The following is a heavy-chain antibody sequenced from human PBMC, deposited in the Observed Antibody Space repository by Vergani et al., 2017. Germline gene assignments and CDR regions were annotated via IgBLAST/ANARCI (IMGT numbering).Heavy chain of an antibody. D-gene: IGHD6-6*01. V-gene: IGHV5-51*01. Sequence: EVQLVQSGAEVKKPGESLKISCKGSGYSFTSYWIGWVRQIPGKGLEWMGILYPGNSDTRYSPSVQGQVTISADKSISTAYLQWSSLKASDTARYYCARFQYSSSSLDYWGQGTLVTVSS. CDR2: LYPGNSDT. CDR1: GYSFTSYW. CDR3: ARFQYSSSSLDY. J-gene: IGHJ4*02.